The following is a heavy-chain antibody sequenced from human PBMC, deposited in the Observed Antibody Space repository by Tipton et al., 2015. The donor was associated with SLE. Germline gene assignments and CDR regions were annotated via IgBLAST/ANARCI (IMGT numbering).Heavy chain of an antibody. CDR1: GGSFSGYY. D-gene: IGHD6-13*01. J-gene: IGHJ4*02. V-gene: IGHV4-34*01. CDR3: ARGIAAAGVIFDY. CDR2: INHSGST. Sequence: TLSLICAVYGGSFSGYYWSWIRQPPGKGLEWIGEINHSGSTNYNPSLKSRLTISVDTSKNQFSLKLSSVTAADTAVYYCARGIAAAGVIFDYWGQGTLVTVSS.